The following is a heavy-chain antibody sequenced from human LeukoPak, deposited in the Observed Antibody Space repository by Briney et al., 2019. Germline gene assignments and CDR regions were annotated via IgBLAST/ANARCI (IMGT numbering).Heavy chain of an antibody. CDR1: GGSFSGYY. CDR2: INHSGST. CDR3: ARDSSGDFDY. V-gene: IGHV4-34*01. Sequence: SETLSLTCAVYGGSFSGYYWSWIRQPPGKGLEWIGEINHSGSTNYNPSLKSRVTISVDTSKNQFSLKLSSVTAADTAVYYCARDSSGDFDYWGHGTLVTVSS. D-gene: IGHD6-19*01. J-gene: IGHJ4*01.